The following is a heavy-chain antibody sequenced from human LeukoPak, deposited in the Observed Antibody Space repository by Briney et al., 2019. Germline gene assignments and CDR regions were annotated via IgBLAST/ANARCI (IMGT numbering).Heavy chain of an antibody. CDR1: GGSFSGYY. CDR2: INHSGST. Sequence: SETLSLTCAVYGGSFSGYYWSWIRQPPGKGLEWIGEINHSGSTNYNPSLKSRVTISVDTSKNQFSLKLSSVTAADTAVYYCARVPPFRAFDIWGQGTMVTVSS. V-gene: IGHV4-34*01. CDR3: ARVPPFRAFDI. J-gene: IGHJ3*02.